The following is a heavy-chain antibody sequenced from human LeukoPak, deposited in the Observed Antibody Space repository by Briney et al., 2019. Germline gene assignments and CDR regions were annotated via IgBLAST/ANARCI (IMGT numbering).Heavy chain of an antibody. J-gene: IGHJ4*02. CDR2: MSPNSGNT. Sequence: GASVKVSCKASGYTFTSYDIHWVRQATGQGLEWMGWMSPNSGNTVYAQKFQGRVTMTRNTSISTAYMELSSLSSEDTAVYYCARGRSSTTCSWPFDYWGQGTLVTVSS. CDR1: GYTFTSYD. D-gene: IGHD2-2*01. CDR3: ARGRSSTTCSWPFDY. V-gene: IGHV1-8*01.